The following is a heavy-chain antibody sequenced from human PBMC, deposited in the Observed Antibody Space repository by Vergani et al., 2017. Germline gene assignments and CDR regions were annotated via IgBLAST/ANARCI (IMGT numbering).Heavy chain of an antibody. CDR1: GGSFSGYY. V-gene: IGHV4-34*01. Sequence: QVQLQQWGAGLLKPSETLSLTCAVYGGSFSGYYWSWIRQPPGKGLEWIGEINHSGSTNYNPSLKSRVTISVDTSKNQFSLKLSSVTAADTAVYYCARGRIAAKYDSSGYYYEGNYFDYWGQGTLVTVSS. CDR3: ARGRIAAKYDSSGYYYEGNYFDY. D-gene: IGHD3-22*01. CDR2: INHSGST. J-gene: IGHJ4*02.